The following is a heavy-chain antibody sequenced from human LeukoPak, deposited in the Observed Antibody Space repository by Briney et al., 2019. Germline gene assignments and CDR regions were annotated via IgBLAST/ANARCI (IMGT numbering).Heavy chain of an antibody. D-gene: IGHD4-23*01. Sequence: GGSLRLSCAASGFTFSSYGMHWVRQAPGKDLEWVPGLYSGGATYYADSMGGRFTISRDHSKNTLYLQMTNLRVDDTAIYYCARGNGNVGGRLDPWGQGTRVTVSS. CDR2: LYSGGAT. CDR1: GFTFSSYG. J-gene: IGHJ5*02. CDR3: ARGNGNVGGRLDP. V-gene: IGHV3-66*01.